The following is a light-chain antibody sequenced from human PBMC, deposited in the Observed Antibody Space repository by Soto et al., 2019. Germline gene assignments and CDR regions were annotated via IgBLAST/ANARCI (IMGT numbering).Light chain of an antibody. CDR1: QSVSNSS. CDR2: AAS. Sequence: EIVLTQSPGTLSLSPGDRATFSCRASQSVSNSSLAWYHQKPGQAPRLLLFAASRRATGIPDTFSGSGSGTDFTLTISRLEPEDFAVYYCQVYGNSPMYTFGQGTRLELK. J-gene: IGKJ2*01. V-gene: IGKV3-20*01. CDR3: QVYGNSPMYT.